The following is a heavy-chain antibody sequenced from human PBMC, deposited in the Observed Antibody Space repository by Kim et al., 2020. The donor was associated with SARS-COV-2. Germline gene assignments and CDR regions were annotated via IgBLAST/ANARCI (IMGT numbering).Heavy chain of an antibody. D-gene: IGHD3-3*01. CDR3: ASGFGVNYWVGAFDI. CDR2: ISGSGGST. CDR1: GFTFSSYA. Sequence: GGSLRLSCAASGFTFSSYAMSWVRQAPGKGLEWVSAISGSGGSTYYADSVKGRFTISRDNSKNTLYLQMNSLRAEDTAVYYCASGFGVNYWVGAFDIWGQGTMVTVSS. J-gene: IGHJ3*02. V-gene: IGHV3-23*01.